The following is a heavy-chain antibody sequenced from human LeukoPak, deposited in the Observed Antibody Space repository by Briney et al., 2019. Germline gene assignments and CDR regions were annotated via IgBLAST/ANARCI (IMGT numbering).Heavy chain of an antibody. CDR2: IYYSGST. CDR1: GGSISSYY. J-gene: IGHJ4*02. D-gene: IGHD3-16*01. CDR3: ARADLGLGT. Sequence: SETLSLTCTVSGGSISSYYWSWIRQPPGKGLEWIGYIYYSGSTNYNPSLKSRVTISVDTSKNQFSLKLSSVTAADTAVYYCARADLGLGTWGQGTLVTVSS. V-gene: IGHV4-59*01.